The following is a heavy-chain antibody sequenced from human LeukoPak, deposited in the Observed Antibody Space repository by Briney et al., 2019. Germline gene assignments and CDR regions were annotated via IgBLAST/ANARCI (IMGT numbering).Heavy chain of an antibody. V-gene: IGHV3-9*01. CDR2: ISWNSGSI. J-gene: IGHJ3*02. CDR1: GFTFDDYA. D-gene: IGHD1-26*01. Sequence: GGSLRLSCAASGFTFDDYAMHWVRQAPGKGLEWVSGISWNSGSIGYADSVKGRFTISRDNAKNSLYLQMNSLRAEDTALYYCAKLEGAKRVVIGLDAFDIWGQGTMVTVSS. CDR3: AKLEGAKRVVIGLDAFDI.